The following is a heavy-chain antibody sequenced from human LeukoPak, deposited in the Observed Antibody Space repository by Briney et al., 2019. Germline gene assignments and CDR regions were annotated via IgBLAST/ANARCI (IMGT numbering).Heavy chain of an antibody. CDR2: IYSGGST. J-gene: IGHJ4*02. D-gene: IGHD4-17*01. CDR1: GFTVSSNY. V-gene: IGHV3-66*01. Sequence: GGSLRLSCAASGFTVSSNYMSWVRQAPGKGLEWVSVIYSGGSTYYADSVKGRFTISRDNSKNTLYLQMNSLRAEDTAVNYCASNRGIYGDFYFDYWGQGTLVTVSS. CDR3: ASNRGIYGDFYFDY.